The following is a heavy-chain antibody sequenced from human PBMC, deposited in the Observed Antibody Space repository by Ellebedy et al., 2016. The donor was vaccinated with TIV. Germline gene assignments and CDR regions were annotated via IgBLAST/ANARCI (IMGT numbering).Heavy chain of an antibody. CDR3: VRGTLGPHNWCFDV. Sequence: PGGSLRLSCATSGFTFRTRDMYWVRQSRGKGLEWVAASGSAGHSYYAGSVKGRFTISRDSVNDSLFLQMNNLSAGDTANYYCVRGTLGPHNWCFDVWGRGTLVSVSS. D-gene: IGHD2-15*01. CDR1: GFTFRTRD. V-gene: IGHV3-13*01. J-gene: IGHJ2*01. CDR2: SGSAGHS.